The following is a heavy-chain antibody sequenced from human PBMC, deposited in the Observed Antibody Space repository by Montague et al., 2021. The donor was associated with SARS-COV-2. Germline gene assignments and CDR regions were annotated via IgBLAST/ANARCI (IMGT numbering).Heavy chain of an antibody. Sequence: SETLSPTCTVSGGSISPYYWGWIRQSPGKGLECIGYTSYSGSTDYNPSLKSRVTISIDTSKNQFSLKLSSVTAADTAVYYCARWGEYYDSPYYYYAMDVWGQGTTVTVSS. CDR2: TSYSGST. CDR1: GGSISPYY. D-gene: IGHD3-3*01. V-gene: IGHV4-59*12. J-gene: IGHJ6*02. CDR3: ARWGEYYDSPYYYYAMDV.